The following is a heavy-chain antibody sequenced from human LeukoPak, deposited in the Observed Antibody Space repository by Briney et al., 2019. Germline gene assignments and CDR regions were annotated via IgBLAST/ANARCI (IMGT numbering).Heavy chain of an antibody. CDR3: ARVGKGSYPRNYFDY. V-gene: IGHV5-51*01. CDR1: GYDFTDYW. Sequence: GESLKISCEGSGYDFTDYWIAWVRQLPGKGLEYMGIIYAGDSETRYSPSFQGQVTMSADKSISIAYLQWSGLKASDTAIYYCARVGKGSYPRNYFDYWGQGTLVTVSS. CDR2: IYAGDSET. J-gene: IGHJ4*02. D-gene: IGHD1-26*01.